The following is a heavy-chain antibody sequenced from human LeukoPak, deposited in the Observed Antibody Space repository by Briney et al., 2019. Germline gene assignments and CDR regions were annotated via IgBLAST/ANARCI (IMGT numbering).Heavy chain of an antibody. V-gene: IGHV4-4*02. D-gene: IGHD3-22*01. CDR1: GGSISSSNW. CDR3: ARAPPRYYYDSSGHYFDY. Sequence: SGTLSLTCAVSGGSISSSNWWSWVRQPPGKGLEWIGEIYHSGSTNYNPSLKSRVTISVDKSKNQFSLKLSSVTAADTAVYYCARAPPRYYYDSSGHYFDYWGQGTLVTVSS. CDR2: IYHSGST. J-gene: IGHJ4*02.